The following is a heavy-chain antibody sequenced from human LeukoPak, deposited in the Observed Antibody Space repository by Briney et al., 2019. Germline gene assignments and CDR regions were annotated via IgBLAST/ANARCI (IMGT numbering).Heavy chain of an antibody. CDR1: GGTFSSYA. Sequence: SVKVSCEASGGTFSSYATSWVRQAPGRGLEWMGGIIPIFGTANYAQKFQGRVTITTDESTSTAYMELSSLRSEDTAVYYCAFRVVAAAIYYWGQGTLVTVSS. CDR3: AFRVVAAAIYY. J-gene: IGHJ4*02. V-gene: IGHV1-69*05. CDR2: IIPIFGTA. D-gene: IGHD2-15*01.